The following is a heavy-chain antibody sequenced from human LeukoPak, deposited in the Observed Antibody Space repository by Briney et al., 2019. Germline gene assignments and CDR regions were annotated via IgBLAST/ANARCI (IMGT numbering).Heavy chain of an antibody. J-gene: IGHJ4*02. Sequence: GGSLRLSCTASGFTFSDYWMTWVRQAPGKGLEWVANIKQDGSSKYYVDSVKGRFTISRDNAKNSLYLQMDSLRVEDTATYYCARWRGSTSERSDYWGQGTLVTVSS. V-gene: IGHV3-7*01. CDR1: GFTFSDYW. D-gene: IGHD2-2*01. CDR2: IKQDGSSK. CDR3: ARWRGSTSERSDY.